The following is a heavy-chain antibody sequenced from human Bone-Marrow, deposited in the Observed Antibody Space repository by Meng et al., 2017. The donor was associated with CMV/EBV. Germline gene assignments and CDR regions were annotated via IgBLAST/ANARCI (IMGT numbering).Heavy chain of an antibody. V-gene: IGHV1-18*01. D-gene: IGHD3-3*01. Sequence: ASVKVSCKASGYTFTSYGISWVRQAPGQGLEWMGWISAYNGNTNYAQKLQGRVTMTTDTSTSTAYMELRSLRSDDTAVYYCARGPGPHYYDFWSGYTTGYYYYGMDVWGQGTTVPSP. J-gene: IGHJ6*02. CDR3: ARGPGPHYYDFWSGYTTGYYYYGMDV. CDR1: GYTFTSYG. CDR2: ISAYNGNT.